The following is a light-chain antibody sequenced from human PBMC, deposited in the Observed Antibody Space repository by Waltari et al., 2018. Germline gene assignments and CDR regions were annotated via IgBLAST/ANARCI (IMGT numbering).Light chain of an antibody. Sequence: DIVMTQSPDSLAVSLGERATINCKSSQSVLYSSNNENYLAWYKQKPGQPPKLLIYWASTRESGVPDLFSGSGSGTDFTLTISSLQAEDVAVYYCQQYYSTPQTFGQGTKLEIE. CDR2: WAS. J-gene: IGKJ2*01. CDR1: QSVLYSSNNENY. V-gene: IGKV4-1*01. CDR3: QQYYSTPQT.